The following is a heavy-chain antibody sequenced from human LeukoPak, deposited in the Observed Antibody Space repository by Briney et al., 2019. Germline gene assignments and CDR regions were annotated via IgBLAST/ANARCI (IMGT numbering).Heavy chain of an antibody. V-gene: IGHV3-48*02. CDR1: GFTSSIYS. J-gene: IGHJ4*02. CDR3: ATCKYGDCFFDY. CDR2: ISSGSSTI. Sequence: AGGSLRLSCAASGFTSSIYSMNWVRQAPGKGLEWVSYISSGSSTIYYADSVKGRFTISRDNAKNALYLQMNSLRDEDTAVYYCATCKYGDCFFDYWGQGTLVTVSS. D-gene: IGHD4-17*01.